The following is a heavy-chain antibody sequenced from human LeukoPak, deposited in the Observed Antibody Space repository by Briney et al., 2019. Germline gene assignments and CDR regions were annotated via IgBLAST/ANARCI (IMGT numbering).Heavy chain of an antibody. CDR1: GGSISSHY. D-gene: IGHD3-3*01. CDR3: ARTYYDFWSGFPDLNWFDP. V-gene: IGHV4-59*11. CDR2: IYYSGST. Sequence: KTSETLSLTCTVSGGSISSHYWSWIPQPPGKGLEWIGYIYYSGSTNYNPSLKSRVTISVDTSKNQFSLKLSSVTAADTAVYYCARTYYDFWSGFPDLNWFDPWGQGTLDTVSS. J-gene: IGHJ5*02.